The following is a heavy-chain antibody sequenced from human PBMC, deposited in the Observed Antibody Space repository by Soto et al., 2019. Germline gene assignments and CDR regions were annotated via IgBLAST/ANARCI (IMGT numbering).Heavy chain of an antibody. Sequence: QVQLQGSGPGLVKPSETLSLTCTVSGGSVSSGSYYWSWIRQPPGKGLEWIGYIYYSGSTNSNPSLQRRATISLDTSKNQSPLNLTSVAAADTALYYCAGGKVLGFAELLNNWFDPWGQGTLVTVSP. CDR2: IYYSGST. J-gene: IGHJ5*02. CDR3: AGGKVLGFAELLNNWFDP. V-gene: IGHV4-61*01. D-gene: IGHD3-10*01. CDR1: GGSVSSGSYY.